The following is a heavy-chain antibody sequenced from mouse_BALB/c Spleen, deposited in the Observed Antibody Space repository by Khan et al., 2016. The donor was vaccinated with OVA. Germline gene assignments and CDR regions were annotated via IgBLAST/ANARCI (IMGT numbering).Heavy chain of an antibody. CDR1: GYTFTSYY. Sequence: QVRLQQSGPELVKPGASVRISCKASGYTFTSYYIYWVKQRPGQGLEWIGWIYPGNVNTKYNEKFKGKATLTADKSSSTAYMQLSSLTSEDSAVYFCAREGYYGNYRAWFAYWGQGTLVTVSA. CDR2: IYPGNVNT. J-gene: IGHJ3*01. CDR3: AREGYYGNYRAWFAY. D-gene: IGHD2-1*01. V-gene: IGHV1S56*01.